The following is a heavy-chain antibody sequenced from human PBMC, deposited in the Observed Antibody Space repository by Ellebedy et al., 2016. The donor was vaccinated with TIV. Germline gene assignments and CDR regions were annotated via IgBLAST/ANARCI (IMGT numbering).Heavy chain of an antibody. CDR2: ISGSGGST. V-gene: IGHV3-23*01. J-gene: IGHJ4*02. CDR3: ARDGPPVAGARHYFDY. Sequence: GESLKISXAASGFTFSSYAMSWVRQAPGKGLEWVSAISGSGGSTYYADSVKGRFTISRDNSKNTLYLQMNSLRAEDTAVYYCARDGPPVAGARHYFDYWGQGTLVTVSS. D-gene: IGHD6-19*01. CDR1: GFTFSSYA.